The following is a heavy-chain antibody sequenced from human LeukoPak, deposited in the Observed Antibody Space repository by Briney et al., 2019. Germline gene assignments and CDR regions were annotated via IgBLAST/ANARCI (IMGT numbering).Heavy chain of an antibody. CDR3: ARGRKDVAIVPTAVLGVWFDP. CDR1: GGSLTGHY. J-gene: IGHJ5*01. CDR2: INHSGSA. D-gene: IGHD2-15*01. V-gene: IGHV4-34*01. Sequence: SETLSLTCGVYGGSLTGHYWSWIRQPPGKGLEWIGEINHSGSANYNSSLKSRVSISVDTSRNHFSLRLNSVTAADTALYFCARGRKDVAIVPTAVLGVWFDPWAQGTLVTVSS.